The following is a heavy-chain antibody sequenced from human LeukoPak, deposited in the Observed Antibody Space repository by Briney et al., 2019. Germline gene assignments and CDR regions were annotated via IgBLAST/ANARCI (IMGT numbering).Heavy chain of an antibody. J-gene: IGHJ3*02. Sequence: GGSLRLSCAASGFIFSDHWMHWVRQAPGKGLVWLSRINNDGSSTIYADSVKGRFTFSRDNAENTLFLEMSSLRAEDTAVYYCARVDSSGDAFDIWGQGTMVTVSS. CDR3: ARVDSSGDAFDI. CDR1: GFIFSDHW. V-gene: IGHV3-74*01. D-gene: IGHD3-22*01. CDR2: INNDGSST.